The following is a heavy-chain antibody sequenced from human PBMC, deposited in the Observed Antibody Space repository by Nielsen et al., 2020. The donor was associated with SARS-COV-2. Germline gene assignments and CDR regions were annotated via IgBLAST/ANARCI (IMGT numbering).Heavy chain of an antibody. J-gene: IGHJ4*02. Sequence: GESLKISCAASGFTFSTYGMHWVRQDPGKGLEWVAAISYDGSNKYYVDSVKGRFTISRDNSKNTLYLQMSSLREEDTAAYYCAKDWTAIVVVPSGGVDYWGQGTLVTVSS. V-gene: IGHV3-30*18. CDR1: GFTFSTYG. CDR3: AKDWTAIVVVPSGGVDY. D-gene: IGHD2-15*01. CDR2: ISYDGSNK.